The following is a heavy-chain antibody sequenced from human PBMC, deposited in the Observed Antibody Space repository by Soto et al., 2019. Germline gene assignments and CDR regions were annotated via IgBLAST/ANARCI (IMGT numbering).Heavy chain of an antibody. J-gene: IGHJ5*02. CDR2: IYHSGTT. CDR1: GVIMRGRVGY. Sequence: SGTLCVTCSVSGVIMRGRVGYWGWRRQPPGKGLEWIGSIYHSGTTDYNLSLKSRVTMSVDTSRNQFSLNLTSTTAADPAVYYCARAAVGVQPPIAWGPATLVTVS. D-gene: IGHD3-22*01. CDR3: ARAAVGVQPPIA. V-gene: IGHV4-39*01.